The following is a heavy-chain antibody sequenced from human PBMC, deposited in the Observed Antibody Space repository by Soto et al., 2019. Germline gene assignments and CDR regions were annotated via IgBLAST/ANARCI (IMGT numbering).Heavy chain of an antibody. J-gene: IGHJ4*02. D-gene: IGHD6-13*01. CDR1: GFTFSSYS. V-gene: IGHV3-48*02. CDR3: ARGSSNWAYYFAF. CDR2: ITSSGTTV. Sequence: EVHLVESGGGLVQPGGSLRLSCAASGFTFSSYSLNWVRQAPGKGLEWVSYITSSGTTVYYADSVRGRFTISRDNAKNSMYVQMHRLRDVDTTVCYCARGSSNWAYYFAFWGQGPLVTGSS.